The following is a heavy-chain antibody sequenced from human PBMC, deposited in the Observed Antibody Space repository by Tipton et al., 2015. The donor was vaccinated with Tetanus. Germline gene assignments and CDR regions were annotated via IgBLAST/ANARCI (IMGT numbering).Heavy chain of an antibody. CDR3: ARDVRGYSYDDSGYYNPSYYFDL. CDR1: GASISSNTYY. V-gene: IGHV4-39*07. D-gene: IGHD3-22*01. CDR2: VSYSGST. Sequence: TLSLTCTVSGASISSNTYYWGWIRQPPGKGLEWIASVSYSGSTYYNPSLKSRVTMSLDTSKNQFSLRLSSVTAADTAVYYCARDVRGYSYDDSGYYNPSYYFDLWGQGTLVTVSS. J-gene: IGHJ4*02.